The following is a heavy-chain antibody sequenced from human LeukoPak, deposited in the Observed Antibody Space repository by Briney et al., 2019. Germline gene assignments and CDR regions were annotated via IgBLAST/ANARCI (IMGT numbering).Heavy chain of an antibody. Sequence: PGGSLRLSCAASGSTFSSYGMHWGRQAPCKGLEWVSGITGSADITYYADSVKGRFTISRDNSKNTLYLQINSLRAEDTAVYFCARDDRWLQFNNWGQGTLVTISS. J-gene: IGHJ4*02. CDR3: ARDDRWLQFNN. D-gene: IGHD5-24*01. CDR1: GSTFSSYG. V-gene: IGHV3-23*01. CDR2: ITGSADIT.